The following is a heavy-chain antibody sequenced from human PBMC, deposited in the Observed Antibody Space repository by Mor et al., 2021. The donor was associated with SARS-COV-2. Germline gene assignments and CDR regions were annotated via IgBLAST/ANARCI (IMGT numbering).Heavy chain of an antibody. J-gene: IGHJ5*02. D-gene: IGHD3-16*01. Sequence: PSLKSRVTISVDTSKNQFSLKLSSVTAADTAVYYCARDRGGKNWFDPWGQGTLVTVSS. CDR3: ARDRGGKNWFDP. V-gene: IGHV4-34*01.